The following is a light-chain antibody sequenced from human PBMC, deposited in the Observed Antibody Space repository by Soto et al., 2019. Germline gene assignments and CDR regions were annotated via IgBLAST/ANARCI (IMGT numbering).Light chain of an antibody. CDR3: QQNYSTPYT. Sequence: DIQMTQSPSSLSASVGDRVTITCRARQSISSYLNWYQQKPGKAPKLLIYAASSLQSGVPSRFSGSRSGTDFTLTISSLQTEDFATYYCQQNYSTPYTSGQGTKLDI. J-gene: IGKJ2*01. V-gene: IGKV1-39*01. CDR1: QSISSY. CDR2: AAS.